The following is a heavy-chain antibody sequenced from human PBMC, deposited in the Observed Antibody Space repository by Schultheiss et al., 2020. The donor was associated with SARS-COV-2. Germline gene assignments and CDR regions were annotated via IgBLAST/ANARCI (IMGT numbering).Heavy chain of an antibody. CDR2: INHSGST. Sequence: SETLSLTCAVYGGSFSGYYWSWIRQPPGKGLEWIGEINHSGSTNYNPSLKSRVTISVDTSKNQFSLKLSSVTAADTAVYYCARTPNYYYYCMDVWGKGTTVTVSS. V-gene: IGHV4-34*01. CDR1: GGSFSGYY. CDR3: ARTPNYYYYCMDV. J-gene: IGHJ6*03.